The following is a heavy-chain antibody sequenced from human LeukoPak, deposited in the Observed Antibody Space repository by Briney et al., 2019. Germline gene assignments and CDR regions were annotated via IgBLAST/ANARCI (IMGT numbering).Heavy chain of an antibody. V-gene: IGHV4-31*11. CDR1: GGSISSGGYY. J-gene: IGHJ5*02. D-gene: IGHD4-11*01. CDR2: IYYSGST. CDR3: ALNLVTTGYNWFDP. Sequence: PSETLSLTCAVSGGSISSGGYYWSWIRQHPGKGLEWIGYIYYSGSTYYNPSLKSRVTISVDTSKNQFSLKLSSVTAADTAVYYCALNLVTTGYNWFDPWGQGTLVTVSS.